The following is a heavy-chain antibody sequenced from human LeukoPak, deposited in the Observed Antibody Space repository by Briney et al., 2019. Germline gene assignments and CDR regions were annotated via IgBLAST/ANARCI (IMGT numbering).Heavy chain of an antibody. J-gene: IGHJ4*02. Sequence: ASVKVSCKASGYTFTGYYMHWVRQASGQGLEWMGWINPNSGGTNYAQKFQGRVTMTRDTSISTAYMELSRLRSDDTAVYYCARVGYYGSGSYRANFDYWGQGTLVTVSS. V-gene: IGHV1-2*02. CDR1: GYTFTGYY. CDR3: ARVGYYGSGSYRANFDY. D-gene: IGHD3-10*01. CDR2: INPNSGGT.